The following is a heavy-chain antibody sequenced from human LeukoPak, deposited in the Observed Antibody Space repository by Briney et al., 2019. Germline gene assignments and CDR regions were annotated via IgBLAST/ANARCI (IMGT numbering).Heavy chain of an antibody. V-gene: IGHV4-39*01. Sequence: PSETLSLTCTVSGGSISSSSYYWGWIRQPPGKGLEWIGSIYYSGSTYYNPSLKSRVTISVDTSKNQFSLKLSSVTAADTAVYYCARQGYSSSWYGFNWFDPWGQGTLVTVSS. CDR2: IYYSGST. J-gene: IGHJ5*02. D-gene: IGHD6-13*01. CDR3: ARQGYSSSWYGFNWFDP. CDR1: GGSISSSSYY.